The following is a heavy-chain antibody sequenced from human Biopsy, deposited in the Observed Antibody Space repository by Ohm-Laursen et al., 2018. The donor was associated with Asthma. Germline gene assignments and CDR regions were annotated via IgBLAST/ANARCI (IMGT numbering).Heavy chain of an antibody. CDR2: ISYDGSNK. V-gene: IGHV3-30*18. CDR1: GFSFGSYG. D-gene: IGHD5-24*01. Sequence: SLRLSCTASGFSFGSYGMHWVRQAPGKGLEWMAVISYDGSNKYYADSVKGRFTISRDNSKNTLYLQMNSLRADDTAVHYCAKGFINVEDYYGLDVWGQGTTVTVSS. CDR3: AKGFINVEDYYGLDV. J-gene: IGHJ6*02.